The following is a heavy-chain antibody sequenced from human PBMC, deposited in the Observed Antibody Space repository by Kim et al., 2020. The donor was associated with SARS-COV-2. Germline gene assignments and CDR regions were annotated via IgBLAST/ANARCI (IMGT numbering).Heavy chain of an antibody. Sequence: GGSLRLSCAASGFTFSSYSMNWVRQAPGKGLEWVSSISSSSSYIYYADSVKGRFTISRDNAKNSLYLQMNSLRAEDTAVYYCAREGGYCSSTSCYHFDYWGQGTLVTVSS. CDR2: ISSSSSYI. V-gene: IGHV3-21*01. D-gene: IGHD2-2*01. CDR3: AREGGYCSSTSCYHFDY. CDR1: GFTFSSYS. J-gene: IGHJ4*02.